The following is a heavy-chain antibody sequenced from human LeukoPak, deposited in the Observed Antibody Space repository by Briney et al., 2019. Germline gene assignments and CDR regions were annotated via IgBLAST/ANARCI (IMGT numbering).Heavy chain of an antibody. J-gene: IGHJ3*01. CDR1: GFTFSSYS. CDR3: AKVRWATRDAFDV. V-gene: IGHV3-48*04. D-gene: IGHD5-12*01. Sequence: PGGSLRLSCAASGFTFSSYSMNWVRQAPGKGLEWVSYISSSSSTIYYADSVKGRFTISRDNSKNTLFLQMTSLRGDDTAVYYCAKVRWATRDAFDVWGQGTMVAVS. CDR2: ISSSSSTI.